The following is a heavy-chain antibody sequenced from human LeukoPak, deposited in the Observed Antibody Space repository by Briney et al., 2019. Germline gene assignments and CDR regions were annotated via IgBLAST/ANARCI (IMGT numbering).Heavy chain of an antibody. Sequence: PGGSLRLFCAASGFTFSSYWMHWVRQAPGKGLVWVSRINSDGSSTSYADSVKGRFTISRDNAKNTLYLQMNSLRAEDTAVYYCARAGIAVAGFKDYYYYMDVWGKGTTVTVSS. D-gene: IGHD6-19*01. V-gene: IGHV3-74*01. CDR2: INSDGSST. CDR3: ARAGIAVAGFKDYYYYMDV. J-gene: IGHJ6*03. CDR1: GFTFSSYW.